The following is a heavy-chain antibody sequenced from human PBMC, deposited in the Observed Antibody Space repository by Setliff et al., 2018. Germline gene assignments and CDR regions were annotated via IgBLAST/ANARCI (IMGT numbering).Heavy chain of an antibody. D-gene: IGHD1-26*01. CDR2: VGYNGNT. V-gene: IGHV4-59*01. J-gene: IGHJ3*02. Sequence: LSLTCTVSGGSISSYYWSWIRQPPGKGLEWIGYVGYNGNTHYNPSLNSRVTMSVDTSKNQFSLKLTSVSAADTAVYYCARWGENSGRPDWRAFEIWGQGTMVTVSS. CDR3: ARWGENSGRPDWRAFEI. CDR1: GGSISSYY.